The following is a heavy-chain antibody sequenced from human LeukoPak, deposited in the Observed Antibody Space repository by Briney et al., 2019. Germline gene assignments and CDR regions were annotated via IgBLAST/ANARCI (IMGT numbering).Heavy chain of an antibody. CDR3: AAYDSWTQYDY. CDR1: GGSISSYY. Sequence: PSETLSHTCTVSGGSISSYYWSWIRQPAGKGLEWIGRIYTSGSTNYNPSLKSRVTMSVDTSKNQFSLKLSSVTAADTAVYYCAAYDSWTQYDYWGQGTLVTVSS. D-gene: IGHD5-18*01. J-gene: IGHJ4*02. V-gene: IGHV4-4*07. CDR2: IYTSGST.